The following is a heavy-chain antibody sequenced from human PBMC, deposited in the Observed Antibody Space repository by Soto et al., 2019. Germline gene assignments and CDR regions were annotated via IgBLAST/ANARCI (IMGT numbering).Heavy chain of an antibody. V-gene: IGHV4-38-2*01. D-gene: IGHD2-21*01. CDR3: AACDFSGAAAFDI. CDR2: MYHSGGN. CDR1: GHSINSAYY. J-gene: IGHJ3*02. Sequence: KTSETLVLTCVVSGHSINSAYYWGWIRQPPGKGLEWIGSMYHSGGNFYNPSLQSRVSMSMVTSKNQFSLKLRSATAADTAVYYCAACDFSGAAAFDIWGRGTRVTVSS.